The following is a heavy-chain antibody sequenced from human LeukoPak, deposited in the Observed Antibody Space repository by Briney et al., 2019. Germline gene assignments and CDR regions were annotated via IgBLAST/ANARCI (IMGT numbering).Heavy chain of an antibody. D-gene: IGHD4/OR15-4a*01. V-gene: IGHV3-23*01. CDR2: ISGSGGST. CDR1: GFTFDDYG. CDR3: AKGFVLGKRSYYYYMDV. J-gene: IGHJ6*03. Sequence: GGSLRLSCAASGFTFDDYGMTWVRQAPGKGLEWVSAISGSGGSTYYADSVKGRFTISRDNSKNTLYLQMNSLRAEDTAVYYCAKGFVLGKRSYYYYMDVWGKGTTVTVSS.